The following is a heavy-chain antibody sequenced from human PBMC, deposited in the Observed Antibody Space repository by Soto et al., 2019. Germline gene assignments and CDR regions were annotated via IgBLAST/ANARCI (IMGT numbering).Heavy chain of an antibody. D-gene: IGHD3-10*01. CDR1: GFTFYNHG. J-gene: IGHJ6*03. CDR3: ATEDSGFSGYMAV. Sequence: EVQLVESGGGLVQPGRSLRLSCVASGFTFYNHGMHWVRQAPGRGLEWVSGITWSSDSMGYADSVKGRFTISRDNAKNSLSLQINSLRPEDTALYYCATEDSGFSGYMAVWGKGTTVTVSS. CDR2: ITWSSDSM. V-gene: IGHV3-9*01.